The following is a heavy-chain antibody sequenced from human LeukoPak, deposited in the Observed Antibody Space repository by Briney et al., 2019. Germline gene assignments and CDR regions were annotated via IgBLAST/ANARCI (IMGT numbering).Heavy chain of an antibody. CDR1: GGSISAYS. CDR3: ARGDDYKSTLFDY. D-gene: IGHD5-12*01. Sequence: PSETLSLTCTVSGGSISAYSWSWIRQPPGKELEWIGYISSGGSTNYNPSLKSRVTISIDTSKNQFSLKLTSATAADTAVYYCARGDDYKSTLFDYWGQGTLVTVSS. J-gene: IGHJ4*02. V-gene: IGHV4-59*01. CDR2: ISSGGST.